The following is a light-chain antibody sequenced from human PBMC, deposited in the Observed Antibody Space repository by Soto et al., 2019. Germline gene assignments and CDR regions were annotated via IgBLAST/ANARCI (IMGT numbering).Light chain of an antibody. CDR3: SSYSISTAYL. CDR1: SSDIGAYNY. V-gene: IGLV2-14*01. Sequence: QSVLTQPASVSGSPGQSITISCTGSSSDIGAYNYVSWFQQYPGKAPKLIISEVNNRPSGVSYRFSGSKSGNTASLTISGLQAEDEADYFCSSYSISTAYLFGTGTKVTVL. J-gene: IGLJ1*01. CDR2: EVN.